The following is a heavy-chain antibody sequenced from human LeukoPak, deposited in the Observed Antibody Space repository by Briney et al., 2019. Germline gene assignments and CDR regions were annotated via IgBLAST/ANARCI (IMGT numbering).Heavy chain of an antibody. CDR2: IYYSGST. D-gene: IGHD3-10*01. CDR1: GGSISSYY. V-gene: IGHV4-59*06. J-gene: IGHJ4*02. Sequence: SETLSLTCTVSGGSISSYYWSWIRQHPGKGLEWIGYIYYSGSTYYNPSLKSRVTISVDTSKNQFSLKLSSVTAADTAVYYCARGNVLLWFGESSWGQGTLVTVSS. CDR3: ARGNVLLWFGESS.